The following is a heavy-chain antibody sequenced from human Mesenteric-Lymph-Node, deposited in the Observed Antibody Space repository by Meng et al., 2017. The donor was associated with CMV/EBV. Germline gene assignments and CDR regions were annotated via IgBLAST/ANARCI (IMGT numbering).Heavy chain of an antibody. CDR2: IYHSGST. J-gene: IGHJ5*02. CDR3: ARVVYCGGDCYTPRFDP. Sequence: GSISSSNWWSWVRQPPGKGLEWIGEIYHSGSTNYNPSLKSRVTISVDKSKNQFSLKLSSVTAADTAVYYCARVVYCGGDCYTPRFDPWGQGTLVTVSS. CDR1: GSISSSNW. D-gene: IGHD2-21*02. V-gene: IGHV4-4*02.